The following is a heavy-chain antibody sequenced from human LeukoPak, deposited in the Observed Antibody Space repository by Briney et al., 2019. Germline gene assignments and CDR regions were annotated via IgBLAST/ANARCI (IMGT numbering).Heavy chain of an antibody. D-gene: IGHD2-2*01. Sequence: GASVKVSCKASGYTFTGYYMHWVRQAPGQGLEWMGWINPNSGGTNYAQKFQGRVTMTRDTSISTAYMELSRLRSDDTAVYYCARQKGELIVVVPAAPDYWGQGTLVTVSS. CDR3: ARQKGELIVVVPAAPDY. J-gene: IGHJ4*02. CDR1: GYTFTGYY. CDR2: INPNSGGT. V-gene: IGHV1-2*02.